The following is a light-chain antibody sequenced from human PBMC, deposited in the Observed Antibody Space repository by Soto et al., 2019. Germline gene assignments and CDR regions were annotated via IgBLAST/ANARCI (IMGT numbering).Light chain of an antibody. V-gene: IGKV3-20*01. J-gene: IGKJ4*02. CDR3: HQYGSSPLT. CDR1: QSVSSSY. Sequence: ESVLTQSPGTLSLSPGERATLSCRASQSVSSSYLAWYQQKPGQDPRLLIYGASSRATGIPDRFSGSGSGTDFTLTISRLEPEDFAVYYCHQYGSSPLTFGGGIKVEIK. CDR2: GAS.